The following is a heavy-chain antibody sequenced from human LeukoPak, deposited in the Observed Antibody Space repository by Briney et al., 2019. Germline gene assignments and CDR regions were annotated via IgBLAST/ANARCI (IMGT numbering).Heavy chain of an antibody. D-gene: IGHD3-9*01. J-gene: IGHJ4*02. CDR1: GGSISSYY. CDR2: IYTSGST. CDR3: AGMYYDILTGQSDY. V-gene: IGHV4-4*07. Sequence: RPSETLSLTCTVSGGSISSYYWSWIRQPAGKGLEWIGRIYTSGSTNYNPSLKSRVTMSVDTSKNQFSLKLSSVTAADTAVYYCAGMYYDILTGQSDYWGQGTLVTVSS.